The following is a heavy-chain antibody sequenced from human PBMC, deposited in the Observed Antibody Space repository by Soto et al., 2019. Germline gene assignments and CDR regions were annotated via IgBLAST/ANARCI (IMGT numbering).Heavy chain of an antibody. D-gene: IGHD2-15*01. V-gene: IGHV1-69*13. J-gene: IGHJ4*02. Sequence: SVKVSCKASGYTFTGYYMHWVRQAPGQGLEWMGGIIPIFGTANYAQKFQGRVTITADESTSTAYMELSSLRSEDTAVYYCATGILDIVVVVAASSTYYFDYWGQGTLVTVSS. CDR2: IIPIFGTA. CDR1: GYTFTGYY. CDR3: ATGILDIVVVVAASSTYYFDY.